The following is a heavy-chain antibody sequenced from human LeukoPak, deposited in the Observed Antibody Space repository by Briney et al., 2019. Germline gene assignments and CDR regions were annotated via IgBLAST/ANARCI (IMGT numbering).Heavy chain of an antibody. CDR2: ININTGNP. V-gene: IGHV7-4-1*02. Sequence: AASVKVSCKASGYTFTSYAMNWVRQAPGPGLEWMGWININTGNPTYAQGFTGRFVFSLDTSVSTAYLQISSLKAEDTAVYYCARDRRSIAAADTRAEYFQHWGQGTLVTVSS. CDR3: ARDRRSIAAADTRAEYFQH. D-gene: IGHD6-13*01. J-gene: IGHJ1*01. CDR1: GYTFTSYA.